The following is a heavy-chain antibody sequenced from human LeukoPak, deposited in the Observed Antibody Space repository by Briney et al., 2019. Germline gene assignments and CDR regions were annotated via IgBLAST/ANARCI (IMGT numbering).Heavy chain of an antibody. CDR2: ISSSGSTI. J-gene: IGHJ6*02. Sequence: GGSLRLSCAASGFTFSDYYMSWIRQAPGKGLEWVSYISSSGSTIYYADSVKGRFTISRDNAKNSLYLQMNSLRAEDTAVYYCARLVVLRYFDWFEYYYGMDVWGQGTTVTVSS. D-gene: IGHD3-9*01. CDR3: ARLVVLRYFDWFEYYYGMDV. V-gene: IGHV3-11*01. CDR1: GFTFSDYY.